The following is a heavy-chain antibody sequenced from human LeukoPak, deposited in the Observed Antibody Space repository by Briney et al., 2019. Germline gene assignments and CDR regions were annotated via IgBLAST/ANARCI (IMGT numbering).Heavy chain of an antibody. J-gene: IGHJ4*02. CDR1: GYTFTGYY. V-gene: IGHV1-69*04. CDR2: IIPILGIA. CDR3: ARDPQPPYYFDY. Sequence: SVKVSCKASGYTFTGYYMHWVRQAPGQGLEWMGRIIPILGIANYAQKFQGRVTITADKSTSTAYMELSSLRSEDTAVYYCARDPQPPYYFDYWGQGTLVTVSS.